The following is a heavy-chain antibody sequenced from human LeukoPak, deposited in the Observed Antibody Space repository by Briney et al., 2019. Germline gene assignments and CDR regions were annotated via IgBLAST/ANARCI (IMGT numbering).Heavy chain of an antibody. V-gene: IGHV3-11*04. CDR3: AREGYGGVDY. CDR1: GLIFSDYY. Sequence: GGSLRLSCAASGLIFSDYYMSWVRQAPGKGLEWISYISSGSDTIYYVDSVKGRFTISRDNAKNSLYLEMSSLRAEDTGVYYCAREGYGGVDYWGQGTLLTVSS. J-gene: IGHJ4*02. CDR2: ISSGSDTI. D-gene: IGHD4-23*01.